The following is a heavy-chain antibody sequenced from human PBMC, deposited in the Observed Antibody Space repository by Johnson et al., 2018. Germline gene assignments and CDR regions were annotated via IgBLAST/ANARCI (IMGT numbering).Heavy chain of an antibody. D-gene: IGHD1-26*01. CDR3: ARDRGIGSAFDI. V-gene: IGHV3-53*01. CDR2: IYSNGDT. CDR1: GFTVSSNY. J-gene: IGHJ3*02. Sequence: VQLVESGGGLIQPGGSLRLYCAASGFTVSSNYMRWVRQAPGKGLEWVSVIYSNGDTYYTDSVKGRFTISRDNSKNTVYLQMNSRRAEDTAVYYCARDRGIGSAFDIWGQGTMVTVSS.